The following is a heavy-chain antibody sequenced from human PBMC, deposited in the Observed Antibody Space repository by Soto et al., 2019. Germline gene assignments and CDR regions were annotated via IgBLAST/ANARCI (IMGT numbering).Heavy chain of an antibody. J-gene: IGHJ3*02. CDR3: ASKGGLRSITGTTFGDDAFDI. D-gene: IGHD1-7*01. Sequence: ASVKVSCKASGYTFTSHAMHWVRQAPGQRLEWMGWINAGNDNTKYSQKFQGRVTITRDTSASTAYMELSSLRSEDTAVYYCASKGGLRSITGTTFGDDAFDIWGQGTMVTVSS. CDR1: GYTFTSHA. CDR2: INAGNDNT. V-gene: IGHV1-3*01.